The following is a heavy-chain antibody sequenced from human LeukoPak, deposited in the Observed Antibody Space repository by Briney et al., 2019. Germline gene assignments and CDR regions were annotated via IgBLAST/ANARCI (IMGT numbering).Heavy chain of an antibody. V-gene: IGHV3-48*04. CDR3: ASYSSPTVDY. CDR1: GFTFSSYS. CDR2: ISSSSSTI. D-gene: IGHD6-13*01. Sequence: GGSLRLSCAASGFTFSSYSMNWVRQAPGKGLEWVSYISSSSSTIYYADSVKGRFTISRDNAKNSLYLQMNSLRAEDTAVYYCASYSSPTVDYWGQGTLVTVSS. J-gene: IGHJ4*02.